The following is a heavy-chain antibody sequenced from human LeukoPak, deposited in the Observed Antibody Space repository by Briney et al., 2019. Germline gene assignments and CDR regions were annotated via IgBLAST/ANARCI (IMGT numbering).Heavy chain of an antibody. CDR1: GGSISSYY. CDR3: ATKGGWFDP. Sequence: SETLSLTCTVSGGSISSYYWSWIRQPPGKGLEWIGYIYYSGSTNYNPSLKSRVTISVDTSKNQFSLKLSSVTAADTAVYYCATKGGWFDPWGQGTLVTVSS. V-gene: IGHV4-59*12. J-gene: IGHJ5*02. D-gene: IGHD3-16*01. CDR2: IYYSGST.